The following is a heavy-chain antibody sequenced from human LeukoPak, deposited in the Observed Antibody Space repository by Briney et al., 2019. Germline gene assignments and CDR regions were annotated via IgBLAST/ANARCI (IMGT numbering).Heavy chain of an antibody. J-gene: IGHJ4*02. CDR3: ARGSNYYDSSSWYPVY. D-gene: IGHD6-13*01. Sequence: GASVKVSCKASGYTFTSYAMHWVRQAPGQRLEWMGWINAGNGNTKYSQKFQGRVTITRDTSASTAYMELSSLRSEDTAVYYCARGSNYYDSSSWYPVYWGQGTLVTVSS. CDR1: GYTFTSYA. CDR2: INAGNGNT. V-gene: IGHV1-3*01.